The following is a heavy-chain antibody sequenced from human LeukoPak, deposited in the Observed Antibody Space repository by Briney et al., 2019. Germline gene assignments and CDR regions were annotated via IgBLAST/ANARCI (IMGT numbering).Heavy chain of an antibody. V-gene: IGHV3-13*04. CDR1: GLTFSYYD. CDR3: ARATEGFDY. J-gene: IGHJ4*02. Sequence: GGSLRLSCAASGLTFSYYDMHWVRQATGKGLEWVSTILSTGDTYYAGSVKGRFTISRENANNSLYLQMNGLRAGDTAVYYCARATEGFDYWGQRTLVTVSS. CDR2: ILSTGDT.